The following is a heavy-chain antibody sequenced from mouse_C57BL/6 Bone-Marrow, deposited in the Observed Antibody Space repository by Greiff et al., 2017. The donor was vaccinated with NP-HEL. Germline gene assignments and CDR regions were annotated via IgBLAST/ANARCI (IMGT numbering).Heavy chain of an antibody. Sequence: EVQLQQSGAELVRPGASVKLSCTASGFNIKDDYMHWVKQRPEQGLEWIGWIDPENGDTEYASKFQGKATITADTSSNTAYLQLSSLTSEDTAVYYCTTEIYYYGSSSYYYAMDYWGQGTSVTVSS. CDR1: GFNIKDDY. CDR3: TTEIYYYGSSSYYYAMDY. D-gene: IGHD1-1*01. J-gene: IGHJ4*01. CDR2: IDPENGDT. V-gene: IGHV14-4*01.